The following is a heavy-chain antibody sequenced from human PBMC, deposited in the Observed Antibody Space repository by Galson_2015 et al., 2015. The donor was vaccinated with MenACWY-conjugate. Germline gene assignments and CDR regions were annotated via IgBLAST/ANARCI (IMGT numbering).Heavy chain of an antibody. J-gene: IGHJ6*01. D-gene: IGHD3-10*01. Sequence: LRLSCAASGFTFRRFGMHWVRQAPGKGLEWMAVISYDGSNESYAGSVKGRFTISRDNSKNSLYLQMNSLRAEDTAVYYCARSRSGPNYYYGFDVWGQGTTVTVSS. V-gene: IGHV3-30*03. CDR3: ARSRSGPNYYYGFDV. CDR1: GFTFRRFG. CDR2: ISYDGSNE.